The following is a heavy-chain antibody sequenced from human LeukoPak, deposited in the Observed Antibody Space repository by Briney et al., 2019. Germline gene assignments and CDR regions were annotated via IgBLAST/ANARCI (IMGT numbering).Heavy chain of an antibody. Sequence: PGGSLRLSCAASGFTFSSYWMHWVRHAPGKGLVWVSRINSDGSSTSYADSVKGRFTTSRDNAKNTLYLQMNSLRAEDTAVYYCAREWCSSTSCWENFDYWGQGTLVTVSS. CDR2: INSDGSST. CDR3: AREWCSSTSCWENFDY. CDR1: GFTFSSYW. V-gene: IGHV3-74*01. J-gene: IGHJ4*02. D-gene: IGHD2-2*01.